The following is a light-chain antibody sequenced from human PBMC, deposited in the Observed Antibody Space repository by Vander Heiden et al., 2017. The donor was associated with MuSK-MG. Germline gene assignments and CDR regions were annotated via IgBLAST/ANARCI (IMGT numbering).Light chain of an antibody. V-gene: IGKV3-15*01. J-gene: IGKJ4*01. Sequence: EIVLTQSPDTLSVSPGERATLSCRASQSVSNNLGWYQQKPGQAPRLLIYGASTRATGIPARFSGSGSGTEFTLTISSLQSEDIAVYYCQQYSEFLTFGGGTKVEIK. CDR1: QSVSNN. CDR2: GAS. CDR3: QQYSEFLT.